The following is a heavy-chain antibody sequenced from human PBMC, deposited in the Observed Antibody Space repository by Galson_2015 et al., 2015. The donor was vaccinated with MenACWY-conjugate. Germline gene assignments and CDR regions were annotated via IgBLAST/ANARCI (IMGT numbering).Heavy chain of an antibody. CDR2: ISAYNGNT. CDR3: AREGTVVTASYYYYGMDV. CDR1: GDTFTSCG. Sequence: SVKVSCKASGDTFTSCGISWVRQAPGQGIEWMGWISAYNGNTNYAQKLQGRVTMTTDTSTSTAYMELRSLRSDDTAVYYCAREGTVVTASYYYYGMDVWGQGTTVTVSS. D-gene: IGHD2-21*02. J-gene: IGHJ6*02. V-gene: IGHV1-18*01.